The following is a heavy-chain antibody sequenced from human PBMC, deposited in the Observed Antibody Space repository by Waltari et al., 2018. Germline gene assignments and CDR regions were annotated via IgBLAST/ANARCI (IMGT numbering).Heavy chain of an antibody. J-gene: IGHJ4*02. CDR2: IYYSGST. CDR1: GGSISSSSYY. V-gene: IGHV4-39*01. Sequence: QLQLQESGPGLVKPSETLSLTCTVSGGSISSSSYYWGWIRQPPGKGLEWIGSIYYSGSTYYNPSLKSRVTISVDTSKNQFSLKLSSVTAADTAVYYCARHGDYVDFDYWGQGTLVTVSS. D-gene: IGHD4-17*01. CDR3: ARHGDYVDFDY.